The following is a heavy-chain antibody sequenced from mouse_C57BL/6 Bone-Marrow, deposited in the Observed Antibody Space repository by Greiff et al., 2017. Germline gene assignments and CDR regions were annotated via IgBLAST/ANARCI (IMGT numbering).Heavy chain of an antibody. CDR2: IYPGSGST. V-gene: IGHV1-55*01. D-gene: IGHD1-1*01. J-gene: IGHJ1*03. CDR3: ARDYYGSSSHWYFDV. Sequence: QVQLKQPGAELVKPGASVKMSCKASGYTFTSYWITWVKQRPGQGLEWIGDIYPGSGSTNYNEKFKSKATLTVDTSSSTAYMQLSSLTSEDSAVYYCARDYYGSSSHWYFDVWGTGTTVTVSS. CDR1: GYTFTSYW.